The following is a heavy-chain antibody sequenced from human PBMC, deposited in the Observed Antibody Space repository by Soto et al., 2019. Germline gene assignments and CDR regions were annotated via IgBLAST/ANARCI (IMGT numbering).Heavy chain of an antibody. D-gene: IGHD6-6*01. V-gene: IGHV3-53*02. CDR2: IYSGGTT. CDR1: GFTVSSNY. J-gene: IGHJ4*02. Sequence: EVQLVETGGGLIQPGGSLRLSCAASGFTVSSNYMNWVRQAPGKGLEWLSIIYSGGTTYYADSVKGRFTISRDNFKNTLYLQMNNLRAEDTAVYYCAILSNWGQGTLVTVSS. CDR3: AILSN.